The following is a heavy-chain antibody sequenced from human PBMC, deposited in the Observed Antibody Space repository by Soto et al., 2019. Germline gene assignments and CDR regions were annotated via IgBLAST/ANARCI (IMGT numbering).Heavy chain of an antibody. D-gene: IGHD3-3*01. Sequence: EVQLVQSGAEVKKPGESLRISCKGSGYSFTSYWISWVRQMPGKGLEWMGRIDPSDSYTNYSPSFQGHVTISADKSISTPYLQWSSLKASDTAMYYCARFSLDFWSGYYLPFDYWGQGTLVTVSS. CDR3: ARFSLDFWSGYYLPFDY. J-gene: IGHJ4*02. V-gene: IGHV5-10-1*03. CDR2: IDPSDSYT. CDR1: GYSFTSYW.